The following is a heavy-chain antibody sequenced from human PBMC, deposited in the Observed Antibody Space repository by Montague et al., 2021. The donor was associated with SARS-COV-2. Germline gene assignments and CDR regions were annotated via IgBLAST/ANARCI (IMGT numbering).Heavy chain of an antibody. D-gene: IGHD6-19*01. J-gene: IGHJ3*01. Sequence: GSTKYNPSLESRVTISIDTSKNHFALRLNSVSAADTAIYYCARLIGSGWTDAFDFWGQGTMVTVSS. V-gene: IGHV4-59*12. CDR3: ARLIGSGWTDAFDF. CDR2: GST.